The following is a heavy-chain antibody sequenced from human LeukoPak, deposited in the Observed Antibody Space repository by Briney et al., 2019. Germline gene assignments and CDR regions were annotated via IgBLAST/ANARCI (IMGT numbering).Heavy chain of an antibody. D-gene: IGHD6-13*01. CDR3: ARLYSSSWYSAFDI. CDR1: GFTFSSYS. J-gene: IGHJ3*02. Sequence: GGSLRLSCAASGFTFSSYSMNWVRQAPGKGLEWVSSISSSSSYIYYTDSVKGRFTISRDNAKNSLYLQMNSLRAEDTAVYYCARLYSSSWYSAFDIWGQGTMVTVSS. V-gene: IGHV3-21*01. CDR2: ISSSSSYI.